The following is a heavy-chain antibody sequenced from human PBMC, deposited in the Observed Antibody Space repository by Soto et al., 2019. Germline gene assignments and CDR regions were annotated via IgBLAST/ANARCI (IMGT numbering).Heavy chain of an antibody. CDR1: GRSITSYY. D-gene: IGHD6-19*01. J-gene: IGHJ4*02. Sequence: QVVLQESGPGLVKPSETLSLTCSVSGRSITSYYWSWVRQPPRNGLEWIGNINVNGITSKNPSLKSRVTISADTSQNQFSLRLTSVTGADTTVYYWAMTHDSTGYATVFDSWGQGILGSVTS. CDR3: AMTHDSTGYATVFDS. CDR2: INVNGIT. V-gene: IGHV4-4*09.